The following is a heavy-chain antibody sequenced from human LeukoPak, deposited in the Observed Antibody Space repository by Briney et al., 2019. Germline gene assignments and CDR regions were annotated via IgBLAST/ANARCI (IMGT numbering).Heavy chain of an antibody. CDR1: GYTFTSYD. J-gene: IGHJ6*02. CDR2: MNPNSGNT. D-gene: IGHD6-13*01. CDR3: ARMYSIPIVDYYYYYYGMDV. Sequence: ASVKVSCKASGYTFTSYDINWVRQAPGQGLEWMGWMNPNSGNTGYAQKFQGRVTMTRNTSISTAYMELSSLRSEDTAVYYCARMYSIPIVDYYYYYYGMDVWGQGTTVTVSS. V-gene: IGHV1-8*01.